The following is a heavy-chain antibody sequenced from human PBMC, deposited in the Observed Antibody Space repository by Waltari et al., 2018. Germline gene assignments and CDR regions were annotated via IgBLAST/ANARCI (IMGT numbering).Heavy chain of an antibody. V-gene: IGHV3-53*01. D-gene: IGHD6-13*01. CDR3: ARVDSSSWYQPFDY. J-gene: IGHJ4*02. Sequence: EVQLVESGGGLIQPGGTLRLSCAASGFTVSSNYMSWVRQAPGKGLEWVSVLYSGGSTYYADSVKGRFTISRDNSKNTLYLQMNSLRAEDTAVYYCARVDSSSWYQPFDYWGQGTLVTVSS. CDR2: LYSGGST. CDR1: GFTVSSNY.